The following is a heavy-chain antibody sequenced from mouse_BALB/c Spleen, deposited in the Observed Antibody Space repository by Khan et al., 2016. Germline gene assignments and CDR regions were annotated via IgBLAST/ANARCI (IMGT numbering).Heavy chain of an antibody. CDR2: IDPANGNT. CDR3: ARYSYEYGVGFAY. V-gene: IGHV14-3*02. D-gene: IGHD2-4*01. J-gene: IGHJ3*01. Sequence: VQLQQSGAELVKPGASVKLSCTASGFNIKDTYMHWVKQRPEQGLEWIGRIDPANGNTKYDPKFQGKATITADTSSNTAYLQLSSLTSEDTDVYYCARYSYEYGVGFAYWCQGTLVTVSA. CDR1: GFNIKDTY.